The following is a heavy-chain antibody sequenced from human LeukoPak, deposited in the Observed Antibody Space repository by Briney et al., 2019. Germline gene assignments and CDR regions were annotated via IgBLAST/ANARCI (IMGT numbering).Heavy chain of an antibody. CDR3: ARSVTIFGVATLGY. D-gene: IGHD3-3*01. CDR2: IDPNSGGT. Sequence: ASVKVSCKASGYTFTGYYMHWMRQAPGQGLEWMGWIDPNSGGTNYAQKFQGRVTMTRDTSISTAYMELSSLRSDDTAVYYCARSVTIFGVATLGYWGQGTPVTVSS. V-gene: IGHV1-2*02. CDR1: GYTFTGYY. J-gene: IGHJ4*02.